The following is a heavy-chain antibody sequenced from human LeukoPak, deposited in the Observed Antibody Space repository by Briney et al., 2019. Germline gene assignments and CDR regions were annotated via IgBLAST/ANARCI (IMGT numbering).Heavy chain of an antibody. V-gene: IGHV5-51*01. CDR2: IYPDDSDT. CDR3: AIGGDSTTSCYGCFDY. CDR1: GYRFTNYW. D-gene: IGHD2-2*01. J-gene: IGHJ4*02. Sequence: GESLKIPCKGSGYRFTNYWIGWVRQLPGKGLEWLGLIYPDDSDTRDSPSFQGQVTIAAGKSISTDYLQWSSLKASDTAMYYCAIGGDSTTSCYGCFDYWGQGTLVTVSS.